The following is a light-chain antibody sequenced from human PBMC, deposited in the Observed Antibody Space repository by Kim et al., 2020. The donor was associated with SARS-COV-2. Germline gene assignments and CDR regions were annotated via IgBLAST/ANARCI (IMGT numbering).Light chain of an antibody. CDR1: QGIDNW. CDR3: QQYSSYPYT. V-gene: IGKV1D-16*01. J-gene: IGKJ2*01. CDR2: VAS. Sequence: DIQMTQSPSSPSASVGDRVTITCRASQGIDNWLAWYQQKPEKAPKCLIYVASILQSGVPSRFSGSRSGTEFTLTISSLQPEDFATYYCQQYSSYPYTFGQGTKLEI.